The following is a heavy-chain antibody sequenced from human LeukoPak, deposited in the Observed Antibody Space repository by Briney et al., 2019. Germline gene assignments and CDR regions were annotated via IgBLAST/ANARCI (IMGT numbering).Heavy chain of an antibody. V-gene: IGHV4-59*08. CDR2: IYYNGST. Sequence: SETLSLTCTVSGGSLTNYYWSWIRQPPGKGLEWIGYIYYNGSTNYNPSLESRVTISVDTSKNQFSLKLTSVTAADTAVYYCARAGYCSGGSCPCDPWGQGTLVTVSS. J-gene: IGHJ5*02. CDR1: GGSLTNYY. CDR3: ARAGYCSGGSCPCDP. D-gene: IGHD2-15*01.